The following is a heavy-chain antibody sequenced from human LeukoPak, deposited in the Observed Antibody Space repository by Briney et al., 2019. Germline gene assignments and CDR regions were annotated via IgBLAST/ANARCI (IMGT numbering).Heavy chain of an antibody. V-gene: IGHV3-7*01. D-gene: IGHD7-27*01. CDR1: GFTFSNYW. J-gene: IGHJ4*02. CDR3: ARDAGTGFDY. Sequence: PGGSLRLSCAASGFTFSNYWMTWVHQAPGKGLEWVANIKKDGGDKYYVDSVKGRFTISKDNAKNSLYLQMNSLRAEDTAIYYCARDAGTGFDYWGQGTQVTVSS. CDR2: IKKDGGDK.